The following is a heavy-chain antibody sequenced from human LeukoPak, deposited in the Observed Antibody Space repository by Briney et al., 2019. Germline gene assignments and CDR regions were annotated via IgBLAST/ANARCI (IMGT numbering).Heavy chain of an antibody. V-gene: IGHV4-34*01. Sequence: SETLSLTCAVYGGSFSGYYWSWIRQPPGKGLEWIGEINHSGSTTYNPYPKSRVAISVDTSKNQFSMKLSSVSAADTAVYYCARGHQIRKLECDDIWGQGKMVTVSS. D-gene: IGHD3-3*01. CDR3: ARGHQIRKLECDDI. CDR1: GGSFSGYY. J-gene: IGHJ3*02. CDR2: INHSGST.